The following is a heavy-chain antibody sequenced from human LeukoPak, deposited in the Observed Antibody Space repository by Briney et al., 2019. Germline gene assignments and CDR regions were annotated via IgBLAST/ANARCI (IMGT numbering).Heavy chain of an antibody. CDR1: GFTFSSYA. CDR2: ISGSGGST. Sequence: GGSLRLSCAASGFTFSSYAMNWVRQAPGKGPEWVSSISGSGGSTYYAGSVRGRFTISRDNSKNMLYLQMNSLRAEDTAVYYCTKDPNGDYIGAFDPWGQGTLVTVSS. J-gene: IGHJ5*02. D-gene: IGHD4-17*01. V-gene: IGHV3-23*01. CDR3: TKDPNGDYIGAFDP.